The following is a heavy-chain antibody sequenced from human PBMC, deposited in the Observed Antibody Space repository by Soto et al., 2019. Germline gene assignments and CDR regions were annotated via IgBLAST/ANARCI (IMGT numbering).Heavy chain of an antibody. CDR3: ARDRMVPNWFDP. CDR2: ISAYNGNT. Sequence: QVQLVQSGAEVKKPGASVKVSCKASGYTFTSYGISWVRQAPGQGLEWMGWISAYNGNTNYAQKLQGRVTMTTDTSTCKAYMEQRSRRSDDTAVYYWARDRMVPNWFDPWGQGTLVTVSS. CDR1: GYTFTSYG. J-gene: IGHJ5*02. V-gene: IGHV1-18*04. D-gene: IGHD3-10*01.